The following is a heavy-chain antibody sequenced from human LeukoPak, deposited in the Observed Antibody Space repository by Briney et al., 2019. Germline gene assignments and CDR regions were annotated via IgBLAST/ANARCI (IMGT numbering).Heavy chain of an antibody. CDR3: ARDLNSGYGYFDY. CDR1: GFTFSSYW. D-gene: IGHD5-12*01. CDR2: IKQDGSEK. V-gene: IGHV3-7*01. Sequence: GGSLRLSCAASGFTFSSYWMSWVRQAPGKGLEWVANIKQDGSEKYYVDSVKGRFTISRDNAKNSLYLQTNSLRAEDTAVYYCARDLNSGYGYFDYWGQGTLVTVSS. J-gene: IGHJ4*02.